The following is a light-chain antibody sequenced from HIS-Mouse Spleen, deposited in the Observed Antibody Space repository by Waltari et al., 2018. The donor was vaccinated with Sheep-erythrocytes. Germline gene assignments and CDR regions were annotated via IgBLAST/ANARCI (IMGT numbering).Light chain of an antibody. CDR3: QQYYSTLLT. CDR1: PSVLYSSNNKNY. J-gene: IGKJ4*01. Sequence: DIVMTKSPDSLAVSLGERATIHCKSSPSVLYSSNNKNYLAWYQQKPGQPPKLLIYWASTRESGVPDRFSGSGSGTDFTLTISSLQAEDVAVYYCQQYYSTLLTFGGGTKVEIK. V-gene: IGKV4-1*01. CDR2: WAS.